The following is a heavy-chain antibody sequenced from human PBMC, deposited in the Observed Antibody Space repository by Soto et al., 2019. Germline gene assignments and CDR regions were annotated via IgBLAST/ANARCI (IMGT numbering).Heavy chain of an antibody. CDR3: ASKVTIFGVVPDY. V-gene: IGHV1-2*02. Sequence: GASVKVSCKASGYTFTGYYMHWVRQAPGQGLEWMGWINPNSGGTNYAQKFQGRVTMTRDTSISTAYMELSRLRSDDTAVYYCASKVTIFGVVPDYWGQGTLVTAPQ. CDR1: GYTFTGYY. CDR2: INPNSGGT. J-gene: IGHJ4*02. D-gene: IGHD3-3*01.